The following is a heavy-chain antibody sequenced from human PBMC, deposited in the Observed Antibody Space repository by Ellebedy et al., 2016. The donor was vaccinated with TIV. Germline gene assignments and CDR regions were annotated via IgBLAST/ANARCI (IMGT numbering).Heavy chain of an antibody. V-gene: IGHV5-51*01. D-gene: IGHD5-18*01. CDR1: GYSFTSYW. CDR3: ARSGEYSYYDY. Sequence: KVSCKGSGYSFTSYWLGWVRQLPGKGLEWMGIIYPGDSDTRYSPSFQGQVTISADKSISTAYLQWSSLKASDTAMYYCARSGEYSYYDYWGQGTLVTVSS. CDR2: IYPGDSDT. J-gene: IGHJ4*02.